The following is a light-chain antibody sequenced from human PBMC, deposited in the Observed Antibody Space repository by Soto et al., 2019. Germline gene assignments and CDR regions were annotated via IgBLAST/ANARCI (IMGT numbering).Light chain of an antibody. CDR2: KNN. CDR1: SSSIGKKY. Sequence: QSVLTQPPSASRTPGQRITISCSESSSSIGKKYVYWYQQIPGTAPKFLIYKNNQRPSGVPDRFSGSKSGTSASLAMSGLRSEDEAYYYCASWDDTLSGRLFGGGTKLTVL. V-gene: IGLV1-47*01. J-gene: IGLJ2*01. CDR3: ASWDDTLSGRL.